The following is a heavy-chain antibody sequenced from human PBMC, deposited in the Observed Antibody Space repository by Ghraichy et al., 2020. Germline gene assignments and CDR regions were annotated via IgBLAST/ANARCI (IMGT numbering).Heavy chain of an antibody. J-gene: IGHJ4*02. CDR3: EKVRGRPYGSVSCSH. CDR2: IKQDESEK. V-gene: IGHV3-7*03. Sequence: GGSLRLSCAASGFPFCNYWMTWVRQAPGRGLEWVANIKQDESEKYYVDSVRGRFTISRDNAANSLYLQMNSLRAEDTAMYYCEKVRGRPYGSVSCSHWGQGTLVTVSS. D-gene: IGHD3-10*01. CDR1: GFPFCNYW.